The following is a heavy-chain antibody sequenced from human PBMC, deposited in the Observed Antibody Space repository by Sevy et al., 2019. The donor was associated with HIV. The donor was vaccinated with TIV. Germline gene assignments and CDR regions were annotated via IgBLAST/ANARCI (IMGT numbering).Heavy chain of an antibody. CDR2: IWYDGTNK. CDR1: GFTFSTYG. D-gene: IGHD3-10*01. J-gene: IGHJ4*02. CDR3: SYGLTFPQFDY. V-gene: IGHV3-33*01. Sequence: GGSLRLSCEASGFTFSTYGMHWVRQAPGKGLEWVAIIWYDGTNKYYADSVKGRFTISRDNSENTLYLQMNSLRAEDTAVYYCSYGLTFPQFDYWGQGTLVTVSS.